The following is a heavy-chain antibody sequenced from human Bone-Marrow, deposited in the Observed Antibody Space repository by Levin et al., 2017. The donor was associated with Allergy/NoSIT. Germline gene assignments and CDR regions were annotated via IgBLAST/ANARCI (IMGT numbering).Heavy chain of an antibody. CDR2: IYYSGNT. Sequence: GSLRLSCTVSGGSMNNYYWNWIRQPPGKGLEWIGYIYYSGNTNYNPSLKSRVTISVDTSKNQFSLKLSSVTAADTAVYYCARSPSMIRGVIQDYWGQGTLVTVSS. CDR3: ARSPSMIRGVIQDY. V-gene: IGHV4-59*01. CDR1: GGSMNNYY. D-gene: IGHD3-10*01. J-gene: IGHJ4*02.